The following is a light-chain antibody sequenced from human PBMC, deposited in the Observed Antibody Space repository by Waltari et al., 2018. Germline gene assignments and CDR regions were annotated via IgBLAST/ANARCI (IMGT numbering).Light chain of an antibody. J-gene: IGLJ2*01. V-gene: IGLV3-21*04. CDR3: LVWHSTIDHQGV. Sequence: SYVVTQSPSVSVAPGETARITRGGDNIGSKSVHWYQQRPGQALVLVISYDSDRPSGIPERFSGSNSGNTATLTISWVEAEDEADYYCLVWHSTIDHQGVFGGGTKLTVL. CDR2: YDS. CDR1: NIGSKS.